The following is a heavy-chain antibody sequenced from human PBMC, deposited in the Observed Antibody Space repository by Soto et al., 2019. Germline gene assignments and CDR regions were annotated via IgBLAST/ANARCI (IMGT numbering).Heavy chain of an antibody. CDR3: ARDLSDYAKYYFDY. Sequence: GGSLRLSCGASGFTLSTSSMNWVRQAPGKGLEWVSYISSSGSTIYYADSVRGRFTISRDIAKNSLYLQMNSLRDEDTAGYFCARDLSDYAKYYFDYWGQGALVTVSS. J-gene: IGHJ4*02. CDR2: ISSSGSTI. V-gene: IGHV3-48*02. D-gene: IGHD4-17*01. CDR1: GFTLSTSS.